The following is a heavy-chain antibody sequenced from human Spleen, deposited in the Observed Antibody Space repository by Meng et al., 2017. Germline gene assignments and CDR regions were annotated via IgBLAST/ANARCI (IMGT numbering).Heavy chain of an antibody. D-gene: IGHD2-2*01. V-gene: IGHV3-20*04. J-gene: IGHJ4*02. CDR1: GSFSDDYG. CDR2: IILNGGKT. Sequence: GESLKISCVVSGSFSDDYGMHWVRQAPGKGLEWVSGIILNGGKTGYADSVQGRFTISRDNSKNKLYLQMNSLRAEDTAVYYCARQVGPDHWGQGTLVTVSS. CDR3: ARQVGPDH.